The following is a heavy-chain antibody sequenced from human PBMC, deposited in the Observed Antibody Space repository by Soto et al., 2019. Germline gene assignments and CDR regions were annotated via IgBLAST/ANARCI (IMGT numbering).Heavy chain of an antibody. Sequence: QVQLVESGGGVVQPGRSLRLSCAASGFTFSSYGMHWVRQAPGKGLEWVAVIWYDGSNKYYADSVKGRFTISRDNSKNTLYLQMNSLRAEDTAVYYCARDQAATEQGAFDIWGQGTMVTVSS. CDR3: ARDQAATEQGAFDI. CDR2: IWYDGSNK. V-gene: IGHV3-33*01. J-gene: IGHJ3*02. D-gene: IGHD6-25*01. CDR1: GFTFSSYG.